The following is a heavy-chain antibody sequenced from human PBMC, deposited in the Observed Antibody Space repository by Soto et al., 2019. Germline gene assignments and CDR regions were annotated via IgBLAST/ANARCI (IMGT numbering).Heavy chain of an antibody. CDR2: ISSNGGST. Sequence: GGSLRLSCVASGFTFSSYAMHWVRQAPGKGLEYVSAISSNGGSTYYADSVKGRFTISRDNSKNTLYLQMGSLRAEDMAVYYCARAGPGTTGLGAFDIWGQGTMVTVSS. V-gene: IGHV3-64*02. CDR3: ARAGPGTTGLGAFDI. CDR1: GFTFSSYA. D-gene: IGHD3-10*01. J-gene: IGHJ3*02.